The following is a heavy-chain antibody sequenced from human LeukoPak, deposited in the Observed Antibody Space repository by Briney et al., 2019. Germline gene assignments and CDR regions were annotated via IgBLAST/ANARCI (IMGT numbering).Heavy chain of an antibody. J-gene: IGHJ4*02. CDR1: GFTFTNAW. D-gene: IGHD3-3*01. Sequence: GGSLRLSCAAPGFTFTNAWMSWVRQAPGKGLEWVGRVKNKGDGGTIDYAAPVKGRFTISRDDSKNTLYLQMNSLKTEDTGVYYCAKYYDFWSGTYPKNGFDYWGQGTLVAVSS. V-gene: IGHV3-15*01. CDR3: AKYYDFWSGTYPKNGFDY. CDR2: VKNKGDGGTI.